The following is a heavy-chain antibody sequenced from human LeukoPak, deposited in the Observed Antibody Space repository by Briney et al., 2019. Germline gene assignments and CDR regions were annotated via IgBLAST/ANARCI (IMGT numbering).Heavy chain of an antibody. D-gene: IGHD5-12*01. CDR2: ISGSGGST. CDR1: GFTFSSYA. V-gene: IGHV3-23*01. CDR3: AKGYSGYDYYFDY. J-gene: IGHJ4*02. Sequence: GGTLRLSCAASGFTFSSYAMSWVRQAPGKGLEWVSAISGSGGSTYYADSVKGRFTISRDNSKNTLYLQMNSLRAEDTAVYYCAKGYSGYDYYFDYWGQGTLVTVSS.